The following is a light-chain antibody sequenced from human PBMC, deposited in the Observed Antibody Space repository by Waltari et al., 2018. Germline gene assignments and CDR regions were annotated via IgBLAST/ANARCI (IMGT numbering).Light chain of an antibody. CDR1: QNIGTS. Sequence: EIEMTQSPASLSVSPGAPAILTCRASQNIGTSLSWFQLRPGRAPRHLIYGASTRATGIPARFSASGSGTEFSLTISSLQSDDFAVYYCLQYNNWPYTFGQGTRLEIK. CDR2: GAS. CDR3: LQYNNWPYT. V-gene: IGKV3-15*01. J-gene: IGKJ2*01.